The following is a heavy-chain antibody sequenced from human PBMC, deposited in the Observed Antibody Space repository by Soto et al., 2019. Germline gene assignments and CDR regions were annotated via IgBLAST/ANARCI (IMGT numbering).Heavy chain of an antibody. D-gene: IGHD6-19*01. CDR2: IYPGDSDT. Sequence: GESLKLSCTGSGYSFTSYSIGWVRQMPGKGLEWMGIIYPGDSDTRYSPSFQGQVTISADKSISTAYLQWSSLKASDTPMYYCARLVADYVDPWGQGTLVTVSS. CDR1: GYSFTSYS. J-gene: IGHJ5*02. CDR3: ARLVADYVDP. V-gene: IGHV5-51*01.